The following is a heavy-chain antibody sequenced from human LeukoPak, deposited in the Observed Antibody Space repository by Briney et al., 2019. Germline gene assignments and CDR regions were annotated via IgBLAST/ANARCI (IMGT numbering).Heavy chain of an antibody. J-gene: IGHJ4*02. D-gene: IGHD3-10*01. CDR2: IYHSGST. V-gene: IGHV4-30-2*01. Sequence: PSETLSLTCTVSGGSISSYSWSWIRQPPGKGLEWIGYIYHSGSTYYNPSLKSRVTISVDRSKNQFSLKLSSVTAADTAVYYCARASGSGMGVDYWGQGTLVTVSS. CDR3: ARASGSGMGVDY. CDR1: GGSISSYS.